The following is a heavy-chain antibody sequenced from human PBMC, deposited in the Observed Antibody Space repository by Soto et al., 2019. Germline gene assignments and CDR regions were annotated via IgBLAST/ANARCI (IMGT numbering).Heavy chain of an antibody. CDR2: FDPEDGET. CDR1: GYTLTELS. J-gene: IGHJ4*02. V-gene: IGHV1-24*01. D-gene: IGHD2-21*01. Sequence: ASVKVSCKVSGYTLTELSMHWVRQAPGKGLEWMGGFDPEDGETIYAQKFQGRVTMTEDTSTDTAYMELSSLRSEDTAVYYESTVVHSCASAHDFWGQGTLVPVAS. CDR3: STVVHSCASAHDF.